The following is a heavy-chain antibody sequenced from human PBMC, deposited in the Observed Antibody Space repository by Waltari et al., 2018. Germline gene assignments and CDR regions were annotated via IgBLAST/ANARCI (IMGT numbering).Heavy chain of an antibody. CDR1: GGSIGGFY. V-gene: IGHV4-59*01. CDR2: IYYTGST. CDR3: ARGGGGDWEWFDP. Sequence: QVQLQESGPSLLKPSETLSLICNVSGGSIGGFYWSGVRQPPGKGLDWIGYIYYTGSTNFNPSLKSRVTMSVDTSKNQFSLKLSSVTAADTAFYYCARGGGGDWEWFDPWGQGTLVTVSS. J-gene: IGHJ5*02. D-gene: IGHD2-21*02.